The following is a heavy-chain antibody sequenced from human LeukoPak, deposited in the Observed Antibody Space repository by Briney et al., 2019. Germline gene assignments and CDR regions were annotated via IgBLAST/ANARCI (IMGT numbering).Heavy chain of an antibody. CDR3: AKGYYYGSGYMDV. Sequence: GGSLRLSCAASGFTFSSYAMSWVRQAPGKGLERVSAISGSGGSTYYADSVKGRFTISRDNAKNSLYLQMNSLRAEDTALYYCAKGYYYGSGYMDVWGKGTTVTISS. CDR2: ISGSGGST. V-gene: IGHV3-23*01. J-gene: IGHJ6*03. CDR1: GFTFSSYA. D-gene: IGHD3-10*01.